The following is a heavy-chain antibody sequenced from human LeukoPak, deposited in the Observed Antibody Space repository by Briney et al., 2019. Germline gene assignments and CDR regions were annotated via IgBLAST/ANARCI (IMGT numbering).Heavy chain of an antibody. V-gene: IGHV3-23*01. CDR2: IGGSGGST. Sequence: GGSLRLSCAASGFTFSSYAMSWVRQAPGKGLEWVSAIGGSGGSTYYADSVKGRFTISRDNSKNTLYLQMNSLRAEDTAVYYCAKELDTGTDYYYYGMDVWGQGTTVTVSS. CDR3: AKELDTGTDYYYYGMDV. D-gene: IGHD1-1*01. J-gene: IGHJ6*02. CDR1: GFTFSSYA.